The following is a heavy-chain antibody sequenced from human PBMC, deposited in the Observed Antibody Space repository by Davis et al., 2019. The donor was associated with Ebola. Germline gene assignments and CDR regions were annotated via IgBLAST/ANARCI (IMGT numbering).Heavy chain of an antibody. CDR1: GGSISSYY. CDR3: ARRRSSLDP. CDR2: IYYSGST. J-gene: IGHJ5*02. D-gene: IGHD3-16*01. V-gene: IGHV4-59*01. Sequence: MPSETLSLTCTVSGGSISSYYWSWIRQPPGKGLEWFGYIYYSGSTNYNPSPKSRVTIAVDTSKNQFSLKLSSVTAAATAVYYCARRRSSLDPWGQGTLVTVSS.